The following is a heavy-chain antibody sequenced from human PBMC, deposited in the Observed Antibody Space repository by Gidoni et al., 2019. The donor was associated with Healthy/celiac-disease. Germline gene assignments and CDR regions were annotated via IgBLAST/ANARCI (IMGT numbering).Heavy chain of an antibody. V-gene: IGHV4-59*01. Sequence: QVQLQESGPGLVKPSETLSLTCTVSGGSISSSCWRWIRQPPGKGLEWIGYIYYSVSPNYNPSLKSRVTISVDTSKNQFSLKLSSVTAADTAVYYCARENWAATSRRGNYYYYGMDVWGQGTTVTVSS. CDR1: GGSISSSC. D-gene: IGHD5-12*01. CDR3: ARENWAATSRRGNYYYYGMDV. J-gene: IGHJ6*02. CDR2: IYYSVSP.